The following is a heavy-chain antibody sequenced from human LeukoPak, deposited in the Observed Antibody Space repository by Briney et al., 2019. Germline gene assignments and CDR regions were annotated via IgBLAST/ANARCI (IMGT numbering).Heavy chain of an antibody. V-gene: IGHV4-39*01. CDR2: IYYSGRT. CDR1: GDSFSRSDSY. D-gene: IGHD3-22*01. Sequence: SETLSLTCSVSGDSFSRSDSYWDWVRQPPGKGREWVGTIYYSGRTYYSPSLKSRVTMSVDPSNNQFSLNLRSVTAADTALYYCARRRYYDGSGYLEWGQGTLLSVSS. J-gene: IGHJ1*01. CDR3: ARRRYYDGSGYLE.